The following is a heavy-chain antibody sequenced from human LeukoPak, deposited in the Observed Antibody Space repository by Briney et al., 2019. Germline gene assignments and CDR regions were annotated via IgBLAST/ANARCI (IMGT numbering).Heavy chain of an antibody. CDR3: ARQDIVVVVAATPDDYYYYMDV. V-gene: IGHV4-39*07. CDR2: IFYSGST. D-gene: IGHD2-15*01. J-gene: IGHJ6*03. Sequence: SETLSLTCAVSGGSISSSSYYWGWIRQPPGKGLEWIGSIFYSGSTYYNPSLKSRVTISVDTSKNQFSLKLSSVTAADTAVYYCARQDIVVVVAATPDDYYYYMDVWGKGTTVTVSS. CDR1: GGSISSSSYY.